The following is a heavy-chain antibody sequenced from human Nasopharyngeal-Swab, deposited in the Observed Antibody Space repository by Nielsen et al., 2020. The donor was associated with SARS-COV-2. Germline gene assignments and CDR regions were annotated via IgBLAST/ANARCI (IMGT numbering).Heavy chain of an antibody. V-gene: IGHV3-7*01. J-gene: IGHJ4*02. CDR1: GFTFGRYW. CDR3: ARDPPSTGDYYFDH. D-gene: IGHD7-27*01. CDR2: IQQDVDIT. Sequence: GESLKISYVTSGFTFGRYWMTWVRQAPGKGLEWVANIQQDVDITYYLESVKGRFTISRDNAKNSLYLQMNSLRAEDTAVYFCARDPPSTGDYYFDHWGQGTLVTVSS.